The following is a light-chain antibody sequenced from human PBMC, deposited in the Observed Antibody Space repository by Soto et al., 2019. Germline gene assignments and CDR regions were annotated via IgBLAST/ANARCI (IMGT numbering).Light chain of an antibody. Sequence: EIVMTQSPATLSVSPGERATLSCRASQSVSSNLAWYQQKPDQAPRLLIYDASTRATGIPARFSGSGAGTEFTLTISSLQSEDFAVYHCQQYHNWPPITFGQGTRLEIK. CDR2: DAS. J-gene: IGKJ5*01. CDR3: QQYHNWPPIT. V-gene: IGKV3-15*01. CDR1: QSVSSN.